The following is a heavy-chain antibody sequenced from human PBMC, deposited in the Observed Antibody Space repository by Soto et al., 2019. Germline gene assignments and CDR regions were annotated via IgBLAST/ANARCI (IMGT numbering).Heavy chain of an antibody. CDR2: INPSGGST. CDR1: GYTFTSYY. Sequence: QVQLVQSGAEVKKPGASVKVSCKASGYTFTSYYMHWVRQAPGQGLEWMGIINPSGGSTSYAQKFQGRVTMTRDTSTSTVYMELSSLRSEDTAVYYCARVGDHGGFGELGGDAFDIWGQGTMVTVSS. D-gene: IGHD3-10*01. J-gene: IGHJ3*02. CDR3: ARVGDHGGFGELGGDAFDI. V-gene: IGHV1-46*01.